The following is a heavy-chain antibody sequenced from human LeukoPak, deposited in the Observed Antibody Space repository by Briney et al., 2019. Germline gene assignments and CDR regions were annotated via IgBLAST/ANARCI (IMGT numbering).Heavy chain of an antibody. CDR3: TPPFGLQSFDY. CDR1: RFTFSSSG. Sequence: GGSLRLSCAASRFTFSSSGMHWVRQAPGKGLEWVAFLWSGGSNEYYADFVKGRFTISRDTSKNTVYLQMNGLRVEDTAVYYCTPPFGLQSFDYWGQGILVTVSS. V-gene: IGHV3-30*02. J-gene: IGHJ4*02. D-gene: IGHD5-24*01. CDR2: LWSGGSNE.